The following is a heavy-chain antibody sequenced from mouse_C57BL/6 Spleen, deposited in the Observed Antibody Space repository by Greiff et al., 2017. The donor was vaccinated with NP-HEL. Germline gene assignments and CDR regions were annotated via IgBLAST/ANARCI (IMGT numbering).Heavy chain of an antibody. Sequence: VKLQESGAELVKPGASVKISCKASGYAFSSYWMNWVKQRPGKGLEWIGQIYPGDGDTNYNGKFKGKATLTADKSSSTAYMQLSSLTSEDSAVYFCARYGDYDEDYYAMDYWGQGTSVTVSS. CDR2: IYPGDGDT. CDR3: ARYGDYDEDYYAMDY. CDR1: GYAFSSYW. J-gene: IGHJ4*01. D-gene: IGHD2-4*01. V-gene: IGHV1-80*01.